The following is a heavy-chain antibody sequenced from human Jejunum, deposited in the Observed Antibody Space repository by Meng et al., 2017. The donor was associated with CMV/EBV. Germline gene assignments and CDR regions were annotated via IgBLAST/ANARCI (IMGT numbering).Heavy chain of an antibody. D-gene: IGHD1-26*01. CDR1: GFSLSEGGMG. V-gene: IGHV2-5*02. CDR2: IYWDDDG. Sequence: QITLKESGPTLVKPTQTLTLTCTVSGFSLSEGGMGVAWIRQPPGKALEWLTLIYWDDDGRYSPSLRSRLTTTKDTSKNQVFLTLTNVDPMDTATYYCAYRPPATTHFDFWGQGTLVTVSS. J-gene: IGHJ4*02. CDR3: AYRPPATTHFDF.